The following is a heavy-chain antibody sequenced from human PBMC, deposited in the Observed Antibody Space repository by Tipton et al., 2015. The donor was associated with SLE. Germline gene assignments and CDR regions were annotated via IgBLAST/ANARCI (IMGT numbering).Heavy chain of an antibody. D-gene: IGHD3-16*01. Sequence: SLRLSCVASGFMYSSFGMNWVRQVPGKRPEWVAVIWYDGSRQYYADAVRGRFTISRDNSQNTLSLQMNNLRTDDTATYYCARDLGGRGDTKCSYYFDSWGQGTVVTVSS. J-gene: IGHJ4*02. CDR2: IWYDGSRQ. CDR1: GFMYSSFG. CDR3: ARDLGGRGDTKCSYYFDS. V-gene: IGHV3-33*01.